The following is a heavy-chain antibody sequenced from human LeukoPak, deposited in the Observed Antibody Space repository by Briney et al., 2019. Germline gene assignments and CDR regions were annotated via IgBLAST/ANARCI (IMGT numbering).Heavy chain of an antibody. CDR2: ISYDGSNK. CDR3: ATNYYDSSGYYGY. CDR1: GFTFSSYA. J-gene: IGHJ4*02. Sequence: PGGSLRLSCAASGFTFSSYAMHWVRQAPGKGLEWVAVISYDGSNKYYADSVKGRFTISRDNSKNTLYLQMNSLRAEDTAVYYCATNYYDSSGYYGYWGQGTLVTVSS. D-gene: IGHD3-22*01. V-gene: IGHV3-30*14.